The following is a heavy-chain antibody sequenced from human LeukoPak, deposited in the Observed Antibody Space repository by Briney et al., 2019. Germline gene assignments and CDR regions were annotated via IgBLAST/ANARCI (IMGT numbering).Heavy chain of an antibody. Sequence: GGSLRLSCAASGFTSSSYAISWVRQAPGKGLEWISVISGNGGSTYYAESVKGRFTISRDNAKNSLYLQMNSLRAEDTAVYYCVRGSLASGVVVYYYYYLDVWGKGTTVTVS. V-gene: IGHV3-23*01. J-gene: IGHJ6*03. D-gene: IGHD3-3*01. CDR2: ISGNGGST. CDR1: GFTSSSYA. CDR3: VRGSLASGVVVYYYYYLDV.